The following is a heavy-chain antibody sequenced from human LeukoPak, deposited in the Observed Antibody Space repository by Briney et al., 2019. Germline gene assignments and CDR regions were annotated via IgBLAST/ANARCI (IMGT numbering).Heavy chain of an antibody. CDR2: IYSGGST. CDR3: ARDRVGDYGSAQIYAFDI. Sequence: GGSLRLSCAASGFTVSSNYMSWVRQAPGKGLEWVSVIYSGGSTYYADSVKGRFTISRDNSKNTLYLQMNSLRAEDTAVYYCARDRVGDYGSAQIYAFDIWGQGTMVTVSS. CDR1: GFTVSSNY. D-gene: IGHD3-10*01. V-gene: IGHV3-66*01. J-gene: IGHJ3*02.